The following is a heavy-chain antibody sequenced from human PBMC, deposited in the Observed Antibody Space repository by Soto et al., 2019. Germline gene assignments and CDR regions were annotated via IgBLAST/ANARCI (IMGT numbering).Heavy chain of an antibody. CDR2: IYYSGST. D-gene: IGHD6-25*01. CDR1: GGSISSSSYY. J-gene: IGHJ5*02. V-gene: IGHV4-39*01. Sequence: QLQLQESGPGLVRPSETLSLTCTVSGGSISSSSYYWGWIRQPPGKGLEWIGSIYYSGSTYYNPSPKSRVTTAIGTSKALLSLTLGSVTAAGTPGYYWATPKRAVDNRFDPWGQGAPVTFSS. CDR3: ATPKRAVDNRFDP.